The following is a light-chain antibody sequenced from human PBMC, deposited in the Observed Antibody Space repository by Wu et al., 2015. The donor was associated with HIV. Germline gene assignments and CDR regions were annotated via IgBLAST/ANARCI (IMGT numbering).Light chain of an antibody. CDR2: DAS. Sequence: GKGATLSCRASQSVNSYLSPGTNHKPWARLPGLLIYDASNRATGIPARFSGSGSGTDFTLTISSLEPEDFAVYYCQQRSNWPTFGGGTKVEIK. CDR1: QSVNSY. V-gene: IGKV3-11*01. CDR3: QQRSNWPT. J-gene: IGKJ4*01.